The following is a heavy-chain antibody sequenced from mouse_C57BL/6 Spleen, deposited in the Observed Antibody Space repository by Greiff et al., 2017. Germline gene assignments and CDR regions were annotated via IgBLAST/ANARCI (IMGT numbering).Heavy chain of an antibody. CDR1: GYAFSSYW. CDR3: AREGGYYVDY. V-gene: IGHV1-80*01. J-gene: IGHJ2*01. CDR2: IYPGDGDT. Sequence: QVQLKESGAELVKPGASVKISCKASGYAFSSYWMNWVKQRPGKGLEWIGQIYPGDGDTNYNGKFKGKATLTADKSSSTAYMQRSSLTSEDSAVYFCAREGGYYVDYWGQGTTLTVSS.